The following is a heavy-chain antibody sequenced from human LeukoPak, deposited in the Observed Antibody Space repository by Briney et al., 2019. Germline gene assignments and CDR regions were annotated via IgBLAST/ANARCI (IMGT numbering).Heavy chain of an antibody. V-gene: IGHV4-59*01. D-gene: IGHD6-19*01. Sequence: KPSETLSLTCTVSGGSISSYYWSWLRQPPGKGLEWIGYIYYSGSTNYNPSLKSRVTISVDTSKNQFSLKLSSVTAADTAVYYCARVAAYYYYGMDVWGQGTTVTVSS. CDR3: ARVAAYYYYGMDV. CDR1: GGSISSYY. J-gene: IGHJ6*02. CDR2: IYYSGST.